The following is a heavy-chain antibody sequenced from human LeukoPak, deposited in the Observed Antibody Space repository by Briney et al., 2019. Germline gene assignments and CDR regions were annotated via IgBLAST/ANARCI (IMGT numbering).Heavy chain of an antibody. CDR2: INPNSGGT. CDR3: ARISSGWYFDY. V-gene: IGHV1-2*06. D-gene: IGHD6-19*01. CDR1: GYTFTGYY. J-gene: IGHJ4*02. Sequence: GASVKVSCKASGYTFTGYYMHWVRQAPGQGLEWRGRINPNSGGTNYAQKFQGRVTITRDTSISTAYMELSRLRSDDTAVYYCARISSGWYFDYWGQGTLVTVSS.